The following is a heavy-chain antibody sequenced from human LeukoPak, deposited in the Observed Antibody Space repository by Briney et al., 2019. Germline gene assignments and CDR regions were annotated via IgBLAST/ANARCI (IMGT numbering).Heavy chain of an antibody. D-gene: IGHD2-15*01. CDR2: IYSGGST. V-gene: IGHV3-53*01. J-gene: IGHJ5*02. CDR1: GFTVSSNY. Sequence: GGSLRLSCAASGFTVSSNYMSWVRQAPGKGLEWVSVIYSGGSTYYADPVKGRFTISRDNSKNTLYLQMNSLRAEDTAVYYCAKGYCSGGSCWYWFDPWGQGTLVTVSS. CDR3: AKGYCSGGSCWYWFDP.